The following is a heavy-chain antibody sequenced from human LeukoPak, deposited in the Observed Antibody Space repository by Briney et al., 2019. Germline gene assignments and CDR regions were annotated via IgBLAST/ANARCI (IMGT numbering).Heavy chain of an antibody. J-gene: IGHJ6*02. CDR2: INHRGST. CDR1: GGAFSGYY. CDR3: ARGARALQAARPYYYYYGMDV. Sequence: SETVSLTCAVYGGAFSGYYWSWIRQPPGKGLEWIGEINHRGSTNYNPSLKSRVTISVDTSKNQFSLKLSSVTAADTAVYYCARGARALQAARPYYYYYGMDVWGQGTMVTVSS. D-gene: IGHD6-6*01. V-gene: IGHV4-34*01.